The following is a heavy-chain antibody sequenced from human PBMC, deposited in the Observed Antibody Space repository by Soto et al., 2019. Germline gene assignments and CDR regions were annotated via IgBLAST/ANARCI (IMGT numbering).Heavy chain of an antibody. Sequence: GSLRLSCATSGLTFSNYAMSWVRQAPGGGLEWVSSMSGSSSTTYYADSVRGRFTTSRDRSKNTLYLQMSSLRAEDTALYYCAKNQERELPRVIDFWGQGTLVTVPQ. J-gene: IGHJ4*02. V-gene: IGHV3-23*01. D-gene: IGHD1-7*01. CDR3: AKNQERELPRVIDF. CDR2: MSGSSSTT. CDR1: GLTFSNYA.